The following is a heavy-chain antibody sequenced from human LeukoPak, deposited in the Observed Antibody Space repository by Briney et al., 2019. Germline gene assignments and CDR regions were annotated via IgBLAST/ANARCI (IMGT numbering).Heavy chain of an antibody. D-gene: IGHD4/OR15-4a*01. CDR2: IYSDNT. J-gene: IGHJ4*02. V-gene: IGHV3-53*01. CDR1: GCTVSSNS. Sequence: GGSLRLSCTVSGCTVSSNSMSWVRKPPGKGLEWVSFIYSDNTHYSDSVKGRFTISRDNSKNTLYLQMNSLRAEDTAVYYCARRAGAYSHPYDYWGQGTLVTVSS. CDR3: ARRAGAYSHPYDY.